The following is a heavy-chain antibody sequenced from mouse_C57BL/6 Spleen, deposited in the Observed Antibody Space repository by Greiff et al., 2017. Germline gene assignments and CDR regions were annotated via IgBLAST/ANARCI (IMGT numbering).Heavy chain of an antibody. J-gene: IGHJ4*01. D-gene: IGHD2-9*01. CDR3: AIVSSYGYDGGYAMDY. V-gene: IGHV1-74*01. CDR1: GYTFTSYW. CDR2: IHPSDSDT. Sequence: QVQLQQPGAELVKPGASVKVSCKASGYTFTSYWMHWVKQRPGQGLEWIGRIHPSDSDTNYNQKFKGKATLTVDKSSSTAYMQLSSLTSEDSAVYYCAIVSSYGYDGGYAMDYWGQGTSVTVSS.